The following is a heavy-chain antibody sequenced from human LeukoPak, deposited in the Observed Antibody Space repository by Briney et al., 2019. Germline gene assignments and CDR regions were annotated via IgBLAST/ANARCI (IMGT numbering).Heavy chain of an antibody. V-gene: IGHV3-43D*03. CDR3: AKEGYCSGGSCYYAFDI. Sequence: QPGGSLRLSCAASGFTFDDYAMQWVRQAPGKGLEWVSLISWDGGSTYYADSVKGRFTISRDNSKNSLYLQMNSLRAEDTALYYCAKEGYCSGGSCYYAFDIWGQGTMVTVSS. CDR2: ISWDGGST. D-gene: IGHD2-15*01. J-gene: IGHJ3*02. CDR1: GFTFDDYA.